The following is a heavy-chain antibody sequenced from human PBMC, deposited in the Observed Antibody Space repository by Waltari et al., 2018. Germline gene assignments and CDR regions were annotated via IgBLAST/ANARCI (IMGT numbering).Heavy chain of an antibody. CDR1: GFTFSSYS. CDR3: ARGPPGLFYYFDY. D-gene: IGHD2-21*01. Sequence: EVQLVESGGGLVQPGGSLRLSCAASGFTFSSYSMNWVRQAPGKGLEWVSYISISSSTIYYAASVKGRFTISRDNAKNSLYLQMNSLRAEDTAVYYCARGPPGLFYYFDYWGQGTLVTVSS. J-gene: IGHJ4*02. CDR2: ISISSSTI. V-gene: IGHV3-48*01.